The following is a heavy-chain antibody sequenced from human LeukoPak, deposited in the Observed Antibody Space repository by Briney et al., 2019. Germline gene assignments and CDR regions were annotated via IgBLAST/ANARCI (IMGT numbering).Heavy chain of an antibody. CDR2: ISSGGSTI. CDR3: ARDIYYYDSSGYYFPGGSDY. CDR1: GFIFSDYY. D-gene: IGHD3-22*01. J-gene: IGHJ4*02. Sequence: PGGSLRLSCAASGFIFSDYYMSWIRQAPAKGLERVSYISSGGSTIYYADSVKGRFTISRDNAKNSLYLQMNSLRAEDTAVYYCARDIYYYDSSGYYFPGGSDYWGQGTLVTVSS. V-gene: IGHV3-11*04.